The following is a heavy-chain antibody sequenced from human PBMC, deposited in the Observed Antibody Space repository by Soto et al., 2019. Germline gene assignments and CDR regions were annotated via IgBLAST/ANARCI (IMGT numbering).Heavy chain of an antibody. J-gene: IGHJ4*02. Sequence: GASVKVSCKASGYTFTSYYMHWVRQAPGQGLEWMGIINPSGGSTSYAQKFQGRVTMTRDTSKSTAFMELSSLTSEDTAVYYCARGPRNWGVDYWGQGTLVTVSS. CDR2: INPSGGST. CDR3: ARGPRNWGVDY. CDR1: GYTFTSYY. V-gene: IGHV1-46*01. D-gene: IGHD7-27*01.